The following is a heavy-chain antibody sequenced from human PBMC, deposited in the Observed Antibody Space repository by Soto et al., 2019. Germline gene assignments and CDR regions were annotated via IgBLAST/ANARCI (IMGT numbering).Heavy chain of an antibody. J-gene: IGHJ6*02. Sequence: GGSLRLSCAASGFTFSSYWVHWVRQAPGKGLVWVSRISTVGSTTGYADSVKGRFTISRDNAKNTLYLQMNSLRAEDTAVYFCARGKYGMGVWGQGTTVTVSS. V-gene: IGHV3-74*01. CDR1: GFTFSSYW. CDR3: ARGKYGMGV. CDR2: ISTVGSTT.